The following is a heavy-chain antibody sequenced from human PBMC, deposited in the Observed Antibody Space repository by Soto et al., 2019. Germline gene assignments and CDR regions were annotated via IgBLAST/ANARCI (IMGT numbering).Heavy chain of an antibody. CDR1: GFTSSSYA. Sequence: PGGSLRLSCAASGFTSSSYAMHWVRQAPGKGLEWVAVISYDGSNKYYADSVKGRFTISRDNSKNTLYLQMNSLRAEDTAVYYCARAQYQLLYYYYYYGMDVWGQGTTVTVSS. J-gene: IGHJ6*02. CDR3: ARAQYQLLYYYYYYGMDV. D-gene: IGHD2-2*01. CDR2: ISYDGSNK. V-gene: IGHV3-30-3*01.